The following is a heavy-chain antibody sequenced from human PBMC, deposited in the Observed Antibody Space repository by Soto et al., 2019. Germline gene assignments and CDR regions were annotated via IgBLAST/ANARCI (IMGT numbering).Heavy chain of an antibody. CDR2: IFHSGST. CDR3: ARVYSGSYSDY. Sequence: PSETLSLTCAVSGGSIRSNNWWSWVRQPPGKGLEWIGEIFHSGSTNYNPSPKTRVTISVDKSKNQFSLKLSSVTAADTAVYYCARVYSGSYSDYWGQGTLVTVSS. J-gene: IGHJ4*02. V-gene: IGHV4-4*02. CDR1: GGSIRSNNW. D-gene: IGHD1-26*01.